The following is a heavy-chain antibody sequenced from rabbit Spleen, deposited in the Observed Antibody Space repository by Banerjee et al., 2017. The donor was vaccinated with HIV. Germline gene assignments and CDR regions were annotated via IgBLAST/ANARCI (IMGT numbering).Heavy chain of an antibody. V-gene: IGHV1S45*01. Sequence: QEQLVESGGGLVQPGGSLKLSCKASGFDFSNYGVSWVRQAPGKGLEWIACINVITGKAVYANWAKGRSTFSKSSSTTVTLQMTSLTAADTATYFCARDAGTSFSTYGMDLWGPGTLVTVS. CDR3: ARDAGTSFSTYGMDL. CDR1: GFDFSNYG. CDR2: INVITGKA. J-gene: IGHJ6*01. D-gene: IGHD8-1*01.